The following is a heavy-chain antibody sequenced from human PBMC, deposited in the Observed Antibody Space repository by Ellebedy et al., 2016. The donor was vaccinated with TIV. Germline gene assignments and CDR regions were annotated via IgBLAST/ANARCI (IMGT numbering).Heavy chain of an antibody. J-gene: IGHJ2*01. CDR2: ISGSGGST. Sequence: GESLKISXAASGFTFSSYAVSWVRQAPGKGLEWVSAISGSGGSTYYADSVKGRFTISRDNSKNTLYLQMNSLRAEDTAVYYCATLRGYDILTGYLPRYFDLWGRGTLVTVSS. D-gene: IGHD3-9*01. CDR3: ATLRGYDILTGYLPRYFDL. V-gene: IGHV3-23*01. CDR1: GFTFSSYA.